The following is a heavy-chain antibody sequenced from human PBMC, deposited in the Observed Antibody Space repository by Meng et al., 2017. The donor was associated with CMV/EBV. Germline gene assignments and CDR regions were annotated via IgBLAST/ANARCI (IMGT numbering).Heavy chain of an antibody. V-gene: IGHV3-9*01. CDR2: ISWNSGSI. D-gene: IGHD2-2*01. CDR3: AKDNARYCSSTSCYRFDY. Sequence: SLKISCAASGFTFSSYDMHWVRQATGKGLEWVSGISWNSGSIGYADSVKGRFTISRDNAKNSLYLQMNSLRAEDTALYYCAKDNARYCSSTSCYRFDYWGQGTLVTVSS. J-gene: IGHJ4*02. CDR1: GFTFSSYD.